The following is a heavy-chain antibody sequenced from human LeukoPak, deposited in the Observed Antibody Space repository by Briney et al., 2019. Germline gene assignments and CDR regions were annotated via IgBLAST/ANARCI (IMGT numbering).Heavy chain of an antibody. V-gene: IGHV4-59*01. CDR3: AREPDAFDI. CDR1: GDSISSYY. Sequence: PSETLSLTCTVSGDSISSYYWSWIRQPPGKGLEWIGYISNSGSTNYNPSLKSRVTISVDTSRNQFSLKVRSATAADTAVYYCAREPDAFDIWGQGTMVTVSS. J-gene: IGHJ3*02. CDR2: ISNSGST.